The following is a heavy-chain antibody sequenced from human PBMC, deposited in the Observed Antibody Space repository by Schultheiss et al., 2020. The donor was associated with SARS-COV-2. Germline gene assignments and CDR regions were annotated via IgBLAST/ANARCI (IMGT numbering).Heavy chain of an antibody. J-gene: IGHJ4*02. CDR3: ARGAIFGVVLGY. Sequence: GSLRLSCAVYGGSFSGYYWSWIRQPPGKGLEWIGTIDYSGTTYYNPSLKSRVTISVDTSKNQFSLKLSSVTAADTAVYYCARGAIFGVVLGYWGQGTLVTVSS. CDR1: GGSFSGYY. D-gene: IGHD3-3*01. CDR2: IDYSGTT. V-gene: IGHV4-34*01.